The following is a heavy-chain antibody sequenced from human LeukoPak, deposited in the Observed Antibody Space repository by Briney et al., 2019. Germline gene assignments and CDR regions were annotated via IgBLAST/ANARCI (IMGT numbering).Heavy chain of an antibody. Sequence: PGGSLRLSCAAPGFTFSSYAMSWVRQAPGKGLEWVSAISGSGGSTYYADSVKGRFTISRDNSKNTLYLQMNSLRAEDTAVYYCAKGLRTDYYYYGMDVWGQGTTVTVSS. CDR1: GFTFSSYA. D-gene: IGHD5/OR15-5a*01. J-gene: IGHJ6*02. CDR3: AKGLRTDYYYYGMDV. CDR2: ISGSGGST. V-gene: IGHV3-23*01.